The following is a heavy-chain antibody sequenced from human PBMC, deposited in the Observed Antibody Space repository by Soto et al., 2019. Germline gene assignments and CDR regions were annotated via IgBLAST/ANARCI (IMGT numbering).Heavy chain of an antibody. V-gene: IGHV3-74*01. CDR1: GFTLSNSW. J-gene: IGHJ4*02. Sequence: EVQLVESGGALVQPGGSLRLSCAVSGFTLSNSWVHWVRQVPGKGLVWVSRIDGEGGTSYADSVKGRFTISRDNAENTLYLQMNSLRVEDTAVYYCATVFYDWGQGTLVTVS. CDR2: IDGEGGT. D-gene: IGHD3-16*01. CDR3: ATVFYD.